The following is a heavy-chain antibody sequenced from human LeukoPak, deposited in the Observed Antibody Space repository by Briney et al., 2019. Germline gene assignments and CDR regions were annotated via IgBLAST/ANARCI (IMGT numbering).Heavy chain of an antibody. CDR2: IKQDESEK. D-gene: IGHD1-1*01. CDR1: GFTFSSYW. Sequence: GGSLRLSCAASGFTFSSYWMSWVRQAPGKWLEWVANIKQDESEKYYVDSLKGRFTISRDNAKNSLYLQMNSLRAEDTAVYYCARDKIEGTTKLDYWGQGILVTVSS. J-gene: IGHJ4*02. V-gene: IGHV3-7*01. CDR3: ARDKIEGTTKLDY.